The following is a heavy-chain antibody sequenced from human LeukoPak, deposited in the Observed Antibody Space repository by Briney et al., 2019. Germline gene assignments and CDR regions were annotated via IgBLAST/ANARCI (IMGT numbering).Heavy chain of an antibody. J-gene: IGHJ4*02. CDR1: GFTFSVSW. CDR3: AKEQNKGVRGVQFDY. D-gene: IGHD3-10*01. Sequence: PGGSLRLSCAASGFTFSVSWMSWVRQAPGKGLEWVSAISGSGGSTYYADSVKGRFTISRDNSKNTLYLQMNSLRAEDTAVYYCAKEQNKGVRGVQFDYWGQGTLVTVSS. CDR2: ISGSGGST. V-gene: IGHV3-23*01.